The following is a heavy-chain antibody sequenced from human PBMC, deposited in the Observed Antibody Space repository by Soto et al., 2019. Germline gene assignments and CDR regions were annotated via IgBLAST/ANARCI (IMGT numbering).Heavy chain of an antibody. CDR3: CGRGGDSLQDI. CDR1: GFNFSGSA. J-gene: IGHJ4*02. Sequence: EVQLVESGGDLVQPGGSLKLSCTGLGFNFSGSALHWVRQPSGKGLEWVGRIRGRAKKYATSYATSVRGRFYLSRDDSKNTAFLQMNSFRDEDTGVYFCCGRGGDSLQDIWGQGTLVTVSS. V-gene: IGHV3-73*01. CDR2: IRGRAKKYAT. D-gene: IGHD4-17*01.